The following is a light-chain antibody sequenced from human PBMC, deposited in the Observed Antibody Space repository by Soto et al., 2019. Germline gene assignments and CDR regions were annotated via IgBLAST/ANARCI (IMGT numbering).Light chain of an antibody. CDR3: QQYDKWPPNYT. V-gene: IGKV3-15*01. Sequence: EIVMTQSPATLSVSPGERATLSCRASQSVSSNLAWYQQKPGQAPRLLIYRASIRATGIPATCSGSGSGTEFTLTISSMQSEDFAVYYCQQYDKWPPNYTFGQGTKLE. CDR1: QSVSSN. CDR2: RAS. J-gene: IGKJ2*01.